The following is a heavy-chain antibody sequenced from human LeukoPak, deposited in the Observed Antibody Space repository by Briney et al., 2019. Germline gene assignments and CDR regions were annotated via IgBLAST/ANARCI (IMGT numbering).Heavy chain of an antibody. Sequence: GGSLRLSCAASGFTLSDYYMSWIRQAPGKGLEWVSYISSSGSTIYYADSVKGRFTISRDNAKNSLYLQMNSLRAEDTAVYYCARVVVGGDFYFDYWGQGTLVTVSS. D-gene: IGHD2-21*01. CDR1: GFTLSDYY. V-gene: IGHV3-11*01. CDR3: ARVVVGGDFYFDY. J-gene: IGHJ4*02. CDR2: ISSSGSTI.